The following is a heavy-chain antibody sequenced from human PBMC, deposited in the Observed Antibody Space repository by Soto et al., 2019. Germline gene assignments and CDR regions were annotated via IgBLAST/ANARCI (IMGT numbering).Heavy chain of an antibody. V-gene: IGHV3-23*04. CDR2: ISGSGGST. CDR3: AKDRIAARNFDY. D-gene: IGHD6-6*01. Sequence: EVQLVESGGGLVQPGGSLRLSCAASGFTFSSYAMRWVRQAPGKGLEWVSAISGSGGSTYYADSVKGRFTISRDNSKNTLYLQMNSLGDEDTAVYYCAKDRIAARNFDYWGQGTLVTVSS. J-gene: IGHJ4*02. CDR1: GFTFSSYA.